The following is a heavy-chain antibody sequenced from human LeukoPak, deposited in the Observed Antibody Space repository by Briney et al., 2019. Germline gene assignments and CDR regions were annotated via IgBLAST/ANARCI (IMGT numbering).Heavy chain of an antibody. D-gene: IGHD3-3*01. CDR1: GFTFSSYA. V-gene: IGHV3-30-3*01. J-gene: IGHJ6*02. Sequence: PGGSLRLSCAASGFTFSSYAMHWVRQAPGKGLEWVAVISYDGSNKYYADSVKGRFTISRDNSKNTLYLQMNSLRAEDTAVYYCARAAYYDFWSGHLRNRYGMDVWGQGTTVTVSS. CDR3: ARAAYYDFWSGHLRNRYGMDV. CDR2: ISYDGSNK.